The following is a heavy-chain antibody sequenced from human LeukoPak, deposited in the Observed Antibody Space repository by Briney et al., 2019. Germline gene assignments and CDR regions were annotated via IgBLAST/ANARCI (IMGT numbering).Heavy chain of an antibody. V-gene: IGHV3-64D*06. D-gene: IGHD7-27*01. CDR3: VTELGIGGFDI. CDR2: ISSDGGST. J-gene: IGHJ3*02. CDR1: GFTFNNYA. Sequence: GGSLRLSCSASGFTFNNYALHWVRQAPGKGLEYVSGISSDGGSTNYADSVKGRFTISRDNSKNTLYLQMSTLRAEDTAVYYCVTELGIGGFDIWGQGTMVTVSS.